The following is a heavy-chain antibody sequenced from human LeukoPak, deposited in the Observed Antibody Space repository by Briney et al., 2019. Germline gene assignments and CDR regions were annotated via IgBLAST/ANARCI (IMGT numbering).Heavy chain of an antibody. CDR1: GFTFSSYA. CDR3: AKMGLWFGESHDY. V-gene: IGHV3-23*01. J-gene: IGHJ4*02. Sequence: GGSLRLSCAASGFTFSSYAMSWVRQAPGKGLEWVSAISGSGGSTYYADSVKGRFTISRDNSNNTLYLQMNSLRAEDTAVYYCAKMGLWFGESHDYWGQGTLVTVSS. D-gene: IGHD3-10*01. CDR2: ISGSGGST.